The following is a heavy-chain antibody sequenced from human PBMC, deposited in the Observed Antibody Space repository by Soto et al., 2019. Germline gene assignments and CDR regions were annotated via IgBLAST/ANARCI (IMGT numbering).Heavy chain of an antibody. CDR2: ISAYNGNT. D-gene: IGHD3-22*01. Sequence: ASVKVSCKASGYTFTSYGISWVRQAPGQGLEWMGWISAYNGNTNYAQKLQGRVTMTTDTSTSTAYMELRSLRSDDTAVYYCARGTDYYDSSGYYGNLDQWGQGILVTVSS. V-gene: IGHV1-18*01. CDR3: ARGTDYYDSSGYYGNLDQ. J-gene: IGHJ4*02. CDR1: GYTFTSYG.